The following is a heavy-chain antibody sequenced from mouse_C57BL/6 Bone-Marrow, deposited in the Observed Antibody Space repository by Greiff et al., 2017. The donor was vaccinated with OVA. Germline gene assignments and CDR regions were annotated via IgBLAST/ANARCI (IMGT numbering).Heavy chain of an antibody. CDR2: ISSVGSYT. CDR1: GFTFSSYG. CDR3: ARHERWSTTGYYFDY. Sequence: EVMLVESGGDLVKPGGSLKLSCAASGFTFSSYGMSWVRQTPDKGLEWVATISSVGSYTYYPDPVKGRFTISRDNAKNTLYLQMSSLKSADTAMYYCARHERWSTTGYYFDYWGQGTTLTVSS. D-gene: IGHD2-14*01. J-gene: IGHJ2*01. V-gene: IGHV5-6*01.